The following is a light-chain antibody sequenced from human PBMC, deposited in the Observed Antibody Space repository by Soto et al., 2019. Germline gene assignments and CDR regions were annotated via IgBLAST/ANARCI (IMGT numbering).Light chain of an antibody. V-gene: IGKV3-20*01. CDR2: GAS. CDR1: KSVNSN. J-gene: IGKJ5*01. CDR3: QKYGSSLIN. Sequence: EIVMTQSPATVSVSPGERATLSWRASKSVNSNLAWYQQKPGQAPRLLIYGASSRATGIPDRFSGSGSGTDFTLTISRLEPEDFAVYYCQKYGSSLINFGQGTRLEIK.